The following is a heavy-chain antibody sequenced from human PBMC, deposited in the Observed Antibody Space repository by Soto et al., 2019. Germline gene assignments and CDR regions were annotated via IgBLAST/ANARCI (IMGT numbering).Heavy chain of an antibody. CDR2: ISAYNGNT. CDR3: ARDTAVVVVAATNYYYYYGMDV. V-gene: IGHV1-18*04. D-gene: IGHD2-15*01. CDR1: GYTFTSYG. Sequence: ASVKVSCKASGYTFTSYGISWVRQAPGQGLEWMGWISAYNGNTNYAQKLQGRVTMTTDTSTSTAYMELRSLRSDDTAVYYCARDTAVVVVAATNYYYYYGMDVWGQGTTVTVSS. J-gene: IGHJ6*02.